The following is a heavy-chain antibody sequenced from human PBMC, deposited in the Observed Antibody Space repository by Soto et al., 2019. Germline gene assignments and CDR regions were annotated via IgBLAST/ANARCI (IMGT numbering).Heavy chain of an antibody. Sequence: EVQLVQSGAEVKKPGESLRISCKGSGYSFTSYWISWVRQMPGKGLEWMGRIDPTDSYTNYSPSFRGHVTISADKSISTAYLQWSSLKASDTAMYYCAREFIPRYNSGWYSLPDYWGQGTLVTVSS. D-gene: IGHD6-19*01. V-gene: IGHV5-10-1*03. CDR3: AREFIPRYNSGWYSLPDY. CDR1: GYSFTSYW. CDR2: IDPTDSYT. J-gene: IGHJ4*02.